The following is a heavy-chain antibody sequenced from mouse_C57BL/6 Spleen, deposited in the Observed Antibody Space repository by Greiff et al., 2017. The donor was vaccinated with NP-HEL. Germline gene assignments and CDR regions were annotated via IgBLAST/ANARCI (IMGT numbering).Heavy chain of an antibody. Sequence: LVESGPELVKPGASVKISCKASGYAFSSSWMNWVKQRPGKGLEWIGRIYPGDGDTNYNGKFKGKATLTADKSSSTAYMQLSSLTSEDSAVYFCARSDDGYYVWYFDVWGTGTTVTVSS. J-gene: IGHJ1*03. CDR1: GYAFSSSW. CDR3: ARSDDGYYVWYFDV. CDR2: IYPGDGDT. V-gene: IGHV1-82*01. D-gene: IGHD2-3*01.